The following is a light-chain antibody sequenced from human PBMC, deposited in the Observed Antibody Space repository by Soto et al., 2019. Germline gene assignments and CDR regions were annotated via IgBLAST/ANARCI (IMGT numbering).Light chain of an antibody. CDR2: KAS. CDR1: QTISSW. Sequence: DIQMTQSPSTLSGSVGDRVTITCRASQTISSWLAWYQQKPGKAPKLLIYKASTLKSGVPSRFSGSGSGTEFTLTISSLQTDDFETDYCQHYNSYSEAIGQGTKVEL. J-gene: IGKJ1*01. CDR3: QHYNSYSEA. V-gene: IGKV1-5*03.